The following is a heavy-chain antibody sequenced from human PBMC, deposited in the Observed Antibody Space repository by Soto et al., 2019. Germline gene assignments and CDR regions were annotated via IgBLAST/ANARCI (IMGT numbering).Heavy chain of an antibody. V-gene: IGHV1-69*06. CDR1: GGTFNNYP. D-gene: IGHD6-13*01. Sequence: QLQLVQSGAEVKKSGSSVEVSCKASGGTFNNYPVTWVRQAPGQGLEWMGGIIPISGTPNYAQKFEGRVTITADTSTSTVYMELSSLRSEDTAVYYCASSYGISWYGDYWGQGTLVTVSS. CDR2: IIPISGTP. J-gene: IGHJ4*02. CDR3: ASSYGISWYGDY.